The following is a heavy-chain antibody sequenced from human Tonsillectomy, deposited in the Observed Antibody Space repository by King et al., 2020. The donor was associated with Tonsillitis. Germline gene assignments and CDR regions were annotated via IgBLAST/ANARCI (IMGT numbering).Heavy chain of an antibody. V-gene: IGHV3-53*04. CDR1: GFTVSSKH. D-gene: IGHD3-22*01. Sequence: VQLVESGGGLVQPGGSLRLSCAASGFTVSSKHMSWVRQAPGKGLEWVSVIYNDGSTYYADSVKGRFTISRHNFKSTLYIQMNSLRTEDTAMYYCARVGYDSSGYFRINGGFDIWGQGTMVTVSS. CDR2: IYNDGST. J-gene: IGHJ3*02. CDR3: ARVGYDSSGYFRINGGFDI.